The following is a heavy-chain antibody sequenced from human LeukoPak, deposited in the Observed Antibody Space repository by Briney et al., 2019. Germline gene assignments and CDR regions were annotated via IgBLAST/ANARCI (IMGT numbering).Heavy chain of an antibody. J-gene: IGHJ6*03. D-gene: IGHD2-2*02. V-gene: IGHV3-11*01. CDR1: GFTFSDYY. Sequence: PGGSLRLSCAASGFTFSDYYMSWIRQAPGKGLEWVSYISSSGSTIYYADSVKGRFTISRDNAKNSLYLQMNSLRAEDTAVYYCASCVVPAAITYYYYMDVWGKGTTVTVSS. CDR2: ISSSGSTI. CDR3: ASCVVPAAITYYYYMDV.